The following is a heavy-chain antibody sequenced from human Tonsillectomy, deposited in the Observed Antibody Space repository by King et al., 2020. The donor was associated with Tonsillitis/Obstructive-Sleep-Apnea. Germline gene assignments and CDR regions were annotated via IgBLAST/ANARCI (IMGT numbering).Heavy chain of an antibody. CDR1: GYTFTDYY. CDR3: ARELGTTYSSGQGYYGMDV. Sequence: QLVQSGTEVKKPGASVKVSCKASGYTFTDYYMYWVRQAPGQGLEWMGWINPNSGGTNHAQKFQGRVTMTRDTSISTAYMELSRLRPDDTALYYCARELGTTYSSGQGYYGMDVWGQGTTVTVSS. V-gene: IGHV1-2*02. D-gene: IGHD6-25*01. J-gene: IGHJ6*02. CDR2: INPNSGGT.